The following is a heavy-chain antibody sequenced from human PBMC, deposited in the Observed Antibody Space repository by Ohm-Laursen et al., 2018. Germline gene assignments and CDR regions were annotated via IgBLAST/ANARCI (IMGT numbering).Heavy chain of an antibody. CDR2: ISPNSGGT. V-gene: IGHV1-2*06. D-gene: IGHD1-1*01. CDR3: AKGTTDVDY. CDR1: GYTFSDYY. J-gene: IGHJ4*02. Sequence: AASVKVSCKTSGYTFSDYYMHWVRQAPGQGLEWMGRISPNSGGTNYAQKFQGRVTMTRDTSISTAYMELSRLRSDDTAVYYCAKGTTDVDYWGQGTLVTVSS.